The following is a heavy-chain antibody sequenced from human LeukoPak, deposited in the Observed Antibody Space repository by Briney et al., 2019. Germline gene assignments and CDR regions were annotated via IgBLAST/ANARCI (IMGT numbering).Heavy chain of an antibody. CDR1: GGSFSGYY. Sequence: SETLSLTCAVYGGSFSGYYWSWIRQPPGKGLEWIGEINHSGSTNYNPSLKSRVTISVDTSKNQFSLKLSSVTAADTAVYYCAGGRPTAYYDSSGYPILYFDYWGQGSLVTVSS. D-gene: IGHD3-22*01. V-gene: IGHV4-34*01. CDR2: INHSGST. J-gene: IGHJ4*02. CDR3: AGGRPTAYYDSSGYPILYFDY.